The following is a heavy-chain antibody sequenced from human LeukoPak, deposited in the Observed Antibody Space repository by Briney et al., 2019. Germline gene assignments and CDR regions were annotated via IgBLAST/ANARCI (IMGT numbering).Heavy chain of an antibody. CDR3: AIDNYGSEY. CDR2: IWYDETNE. D-gene: IGHD3-10*01. V-gene: IGHV3-30*02. J-gene: IGHJ4*02. Sequence: PGWSLRLSCAASGFTFINYAMHWVRQAPGKGGEWVSSIWYDETNESYAHSVKGRFTISRANSKNTVYLQINSPRAEDPAVYYCAIDNYGSEYWGQGALVTVSS. CDR1: GFTFINYA.